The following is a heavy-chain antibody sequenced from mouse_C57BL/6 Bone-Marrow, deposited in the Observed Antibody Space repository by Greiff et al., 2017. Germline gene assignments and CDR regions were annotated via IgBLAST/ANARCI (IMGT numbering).Heavy chain of an antibody. CDR3: ARGHYYGSSAWFAY. CDR1: GYTFTSYG. CDR2: IYPRSGNT. J-gene: IGHJ3*01. Sequence: VQLQQSGAELARPGASVKLSCKASGYTFTSYGISWVKQRTGQGLEWIGEIYPRSGNTYYNEKFKGKATLTADKSSSTAYMELRRLTSEDSAVYVCARGHYYGSSAWFAYWGQGTLVTVSA. D-gene: IGHD1-1*01. V-gene: IGHV1-81*01.